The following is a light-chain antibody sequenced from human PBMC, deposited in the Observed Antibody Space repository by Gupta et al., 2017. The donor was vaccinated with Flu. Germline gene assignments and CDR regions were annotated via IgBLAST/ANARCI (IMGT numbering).Light chain of an antibody. J-gene: IGKJ1*01. CDR1: QSVSSY. Sequence: DTASTHPPATLSLSPGERATLSCRASQSVSSYLAWYQQKPGQAPRLLIYDASNRATGIPARFSGSGSGTDFTLTISSLEPEDFAVYYCQQRSNWPPWTFGQGTKVEIK. CDR2: DAS. CDR3: QQRSNWPPWT. V-gene: IGKV3-11*01.